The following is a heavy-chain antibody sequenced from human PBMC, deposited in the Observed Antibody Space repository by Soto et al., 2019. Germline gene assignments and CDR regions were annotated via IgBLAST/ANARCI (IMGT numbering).Heavy chain of an antibody. V-gene: IGHV3-23*01. CDR1: GFTFDYYA. D-gene: IGHD2-21*01. CDR2: ITGSGGKT. J-gene: IGHJ4*01. Sequence: GGSLRLSCAASGFTFDYYAMSWVRQAPGKGLEWVASITGSGGKTYYADSVKGRLTISRDNSKNSLYLQMNTLRAEDTAVYYCVKGGVVMVIATHLFDSWGQGTQVTVSS. CDR3: VKGGVVMVIATHLFDS.